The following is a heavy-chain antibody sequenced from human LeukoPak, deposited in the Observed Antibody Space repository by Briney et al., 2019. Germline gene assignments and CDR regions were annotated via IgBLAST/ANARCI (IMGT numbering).Heavy chain of an antibody. CDR3: ARDIYGSGSYDLAY. V-gene: IGHV3-48*04. D-gene: IGHD3-10*01. Sequence: QTGGSLRLSCAASGFTFSSYSMNWVRQAPGKGLEWVSYISSSSSTIYYADSVKGRFTISRDNAKNSLYLQMNSLRAEDTAVYYCARDIYGSGSYDLAYWGQGTLVTVSS. CDR2: ISSSSSTI. CDR1: GFTFSSYS. J-gene: IGHJ4*02.